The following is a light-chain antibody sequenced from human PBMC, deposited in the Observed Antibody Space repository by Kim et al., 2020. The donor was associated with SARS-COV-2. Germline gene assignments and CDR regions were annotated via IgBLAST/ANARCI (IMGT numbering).Light chain of an antibody. V-gene: IGLV3-1*01. CDR3: QAWDSGTAV. CDR2: QDT. J-gene: IGLJ3*02. CDR1: KLGDKF. Sequence: SVSPGQTASITCSGHKLGDKFACWFQQKSGQSSILVIYQDTMRPSGIPERFSGSNSGNTATLTISGTQAMDEAEYYCQAWDSGTAVFGGGTQLTVL.